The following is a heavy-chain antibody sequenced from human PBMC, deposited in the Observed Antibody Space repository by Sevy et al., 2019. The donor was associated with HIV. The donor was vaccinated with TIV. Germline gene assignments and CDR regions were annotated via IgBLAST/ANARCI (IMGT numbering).Heavy chain of an antibody. J-gene: IGHJ6*02. V-gene: IGHV4-61*08. CDR2: IYYSGNT. D-gene: IGHD2-21*02. Sequence: SETLSLTCTVSGGSVRSGAYYWSWVRQPPGKGLESIGYIYYSGNTNHNPSLKSRATLSVDTSKNQFSLKLNSMTAADTAVYYCARVVVTSGNEYYYGMDVWGQGTTVTVSS. CDR3: ARVVVTSGNEYYYGMDV. CDR1: GGSVRSGAYY.